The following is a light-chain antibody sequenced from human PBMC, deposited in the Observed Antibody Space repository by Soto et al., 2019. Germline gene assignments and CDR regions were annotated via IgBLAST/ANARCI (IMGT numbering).Light chain of an antibody. Sequence: SYELTQPPSVSVAPGETARITCGGHNIGSKSVHWYLQKPGQAPVVVISYDGDRPSGIPERFSGSNSGNTATLTISRVEAGDEADYYCQVWDCSSGDCLVFGGGTKLTVL. CDR2: YDG. CDR1: NIGSKS. CDR3: QVWDCSSGDCLV. V-gene: IGLV3-21*04. J-gene: IGLJ2*01.